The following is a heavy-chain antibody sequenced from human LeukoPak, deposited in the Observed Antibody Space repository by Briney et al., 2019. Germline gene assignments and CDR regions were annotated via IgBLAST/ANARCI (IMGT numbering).Heavy chain of an antibody. CDR3: ARGLWGCPHGLDY. CDR1: GGSISSGRYY. D-gene: IGHD3-10*01. V-gene: IGHV4-61*02. CDR2: IYASRST. J-gene: IGHJ4*02. Sequence: SETLSLTCTVSGGSISSGRYYWSWIRQPAGKGLEWIGRIYASRSTNYNPSLKSRVTISVDTTKHQVSLKLSSVTAADTAVYYCARGLWGCPHGLDYWGQGTLVTVS.